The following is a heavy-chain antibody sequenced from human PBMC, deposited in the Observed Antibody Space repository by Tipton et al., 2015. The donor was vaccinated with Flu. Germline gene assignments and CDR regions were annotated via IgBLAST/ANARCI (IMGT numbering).Heavy chain of an antibody. Sequence: TLSLTYTVSGGSISSFFWTWIRQPAGKGLEWIGRVRSSGSTNYNPSLKSRVTMSVDTSKNQFSLSLSSVTAADTALYYCAKNERGAFDFWGQGTMVTVSS. CDR3: AKNERGAFDF. D-gene: IGHD1-1*01. J-gene: IGHJ3*01. CDR1: GGSISSFF. V-gene: IGHV4-4*07. CDR2: VRSSGST.